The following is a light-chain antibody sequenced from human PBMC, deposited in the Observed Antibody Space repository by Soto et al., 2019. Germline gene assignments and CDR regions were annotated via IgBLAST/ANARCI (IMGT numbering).Light chain of an antibody. CDR2: ENN. CDR3: QGCDGSLSGYV. Sequence: QSVLTQPPSGSEAPGQRVTISCTGSSSNIGAGYEAHWYQQFPGTAPKLFIYENNSRPPGVPDRFSGSKSGTSASLAITGLQAEDESAYSSQGCDGSLSGYVCRTGTKRTVL. CDR1: SSNIGAGYE. V-gene: IGLV1-40*01. J-gene: IGLJ1*01.